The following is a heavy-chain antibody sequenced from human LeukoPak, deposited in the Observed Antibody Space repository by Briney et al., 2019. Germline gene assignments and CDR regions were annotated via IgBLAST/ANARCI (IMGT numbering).Heavy chain of an antibody. V-gene: IGHV3-21*01. CDR2: ISGSVEFI. J-gene: IGHJ4*02. Sequence: GGALRLSCAASGFTFSSYSMNWIRQAPGKGREGVSSISGSVEFIYYGDSVKGRSTISRDNGKNSLYLQMNSVRPEDMAVYYCARDDSHGYHFFDSWGRGTLVTVSS. D-gene: IGHD3-22*01. CDR3: ARDDSHGYHFFDS. CDR1: GFTFSSYS.